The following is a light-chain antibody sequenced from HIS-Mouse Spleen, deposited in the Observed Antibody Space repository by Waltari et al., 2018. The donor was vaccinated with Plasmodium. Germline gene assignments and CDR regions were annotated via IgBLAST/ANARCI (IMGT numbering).Light chain of an antibody. CDR1: LPKQYA. CDR2: GAS. V-gene: IGKV3-15*01. Sequence: PPSVSVSPGQTARITCSGDALPKQYAYWYQQKPGQAPRLLIYGASTRATGIPARFSGSGSGTEFTLTISSMQSEDFAVYYCQQYNNWPPWTFGQGTKVEIK. J-gene: IGKJ1*01. CDR3: QQYNNWPPWT.